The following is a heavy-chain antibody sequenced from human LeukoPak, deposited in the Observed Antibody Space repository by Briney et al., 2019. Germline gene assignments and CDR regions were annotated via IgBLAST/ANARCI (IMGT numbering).Heavy chain of an antibody. D-gene: IGHD5-12*01. Sequence: GGSLRLSCAASGFSFSSYWMSWVRQAPGKGREWGANIKQDGSEKYYVDSVKGPSTISRDTAKNSLYLQMNSLRAEDTAVYYCARDLPGYGGYWGQGTLVTVSS. J-gene: IGHJ4*02. CDR2: IKQDGSEK. CDR1: GFSFSSYW. CDR3: ARDLPGYGGY. V-gene: IGHV3-7*01.